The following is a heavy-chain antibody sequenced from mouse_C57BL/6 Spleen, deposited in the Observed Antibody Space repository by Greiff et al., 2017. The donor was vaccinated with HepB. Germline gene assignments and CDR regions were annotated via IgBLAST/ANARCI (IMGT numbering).Heavy chain of an antibody. CDR1: GFTFSSYA. J-gene: IGHJ3*01. V-gene: IGHV5-4*01. CDR2: ISDGGSYT. CDR3: ARDPLSFAY. D-gene: IGHD6-1*01. Sequence: EVKVEESGGGLVKPGGSLKLSCAASGFTFSSYAMSWVRQTPEKRLEWVATISDGGSYTYYPDNVKGRFTISRDNAKNNLYLQMSHLKSEDTAMYYCARDPLSFAYWGQGTLVTVSA.